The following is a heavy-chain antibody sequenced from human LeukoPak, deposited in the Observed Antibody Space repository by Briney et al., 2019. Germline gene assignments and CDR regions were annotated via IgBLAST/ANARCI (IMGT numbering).Heavy chain of an antibody. CDR1: GFTVSSNY. CDR2: IYSGGST. Sequence: GGSLRLSCAVSGFTVSSNYMSWVRQAPGKGLEWVSVIYSGGSTYYADSVKGRLTISRDNSKNTLYLQMNSLRAEDTAVYYCARDDYGDYGFDYWGQGTLVTVSS. CDR3: ARDDYGDYGFDY. D-gene: IGHD4-17*01. V-gene: IGHV3-53*01. J-gene: IGHJ4*02.